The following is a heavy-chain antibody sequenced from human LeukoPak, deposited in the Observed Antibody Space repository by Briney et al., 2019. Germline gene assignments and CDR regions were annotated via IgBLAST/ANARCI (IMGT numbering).Heavy chain of an antibody. CDR2: MNPNSGNA. CDR3: ARRIRGAPTDY. V-gene: IGHV1-8*01. J-gene: IGHJ4*02. CDR1: GYTXXTYD. D-gene: IGHD3-10*01. Sequence: ASVKVSYKASGYTXXTYDLNWVRQATGQGVEWMGWMNPNSGNAGYAQKFQGRVTMTRNTSISTAYMELSNLTSEDTAVYYCARRIRGAPTDYWGQGTLVTVSS.